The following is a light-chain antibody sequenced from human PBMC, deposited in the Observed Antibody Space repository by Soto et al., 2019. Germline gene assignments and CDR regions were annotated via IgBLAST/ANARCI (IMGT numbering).Light chain of an antibody. CDR1: EFLSSSY. V-gene: IGKV3-20*01. CDR3: QQQGT. CDR2: AAS. J-gene: IGKJ2*01. Sequence: EIVLTQSRGTLSLSPGERASLSCRANEFLSSSYLVWYQQKPGQAPRLLIYAASRRATGIPDRFSGSGPATEYTLTINTLEPEDFAVYYCQQQGTFGQGTKLEIK.